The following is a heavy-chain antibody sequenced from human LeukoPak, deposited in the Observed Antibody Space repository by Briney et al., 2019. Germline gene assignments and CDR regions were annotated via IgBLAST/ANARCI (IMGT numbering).Heavy chain of an antibody. CDR1: GFTFSSYA. Sequence: GSLRLSCAASGFTFSSYAMSWVRQAPGKGLEWVSAISGGSTYYADSVKGRFTISRDNSKNTLYLQMNSLRAEDTAVYYCAKDRGSSGWYEGVLDYWGQGTQVTVSS. CDR3: AKDRGSSGWYEGVLDY. D-gene: IGHD6-19*01. V-gene: IGHV3-23*01. J-gene: IGHJ4*02. CDR2: ISGGST.